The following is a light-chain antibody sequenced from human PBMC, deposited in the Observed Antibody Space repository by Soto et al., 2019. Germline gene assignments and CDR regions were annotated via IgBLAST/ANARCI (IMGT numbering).Light chain of an antibody. Sequence: PGERATLSCRASQSVGSYLTWFQQKPGQAPTILIHGASSRATGIPDRFSGSGSGTDFTLTISRLEPEDFALYYCQKYGSSPWTFGQGTKVEIK. CDR1: QSVGSY. CDR2: GAS. V-gene: IGKV3-20*01. CDR3: QKYGSSPWT. J-gene: IGKJ1*01.